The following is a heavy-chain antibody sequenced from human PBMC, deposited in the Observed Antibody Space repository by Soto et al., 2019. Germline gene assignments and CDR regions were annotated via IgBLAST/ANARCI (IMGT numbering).Heavy chain of an antibody. CDR1: GGSITGGFFY. D-gene: IGHD1-26*01. CDR3: ARSLPGGTIFYMDI. J-gene: IGHJ6*03. CDR2: IYYSGTT. Sequence: QVQLRESGPGLVQPAQTLSLTCTVAGGSITGGFFYWTWVRQHPGKGLEWVGHIYYSGTTYYNPSIKSRVDISVDPSQSRFSLKLSAVTAADTAMYFCARSLPGGTIFYMDIWGEGTTVTVSS. V-gene: IGHV4-31*03.